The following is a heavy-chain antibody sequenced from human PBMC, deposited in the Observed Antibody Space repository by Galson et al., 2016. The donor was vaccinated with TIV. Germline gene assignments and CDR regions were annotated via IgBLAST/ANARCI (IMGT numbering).Heavy chain of an antibody. Sequence: SVKVSCKASGGSFSSFVSNWVRQAPGQGLEWMGGFIPLFDTANYAQKFHGRVTITADESTGTAYMELSSLTSEDTAVYYCATDRNTAMDTFHFYYGMDVWGQGTTVTVSS. CDR2: FIPLFDTA. CDR3: ATDRNTAMDTFHFYYGMDV. V-gene: IGHV1-69*13. CDR1: GGSFSSFV. D-gene: IGHD5-18*01. J-gene: IGHJ6*02.